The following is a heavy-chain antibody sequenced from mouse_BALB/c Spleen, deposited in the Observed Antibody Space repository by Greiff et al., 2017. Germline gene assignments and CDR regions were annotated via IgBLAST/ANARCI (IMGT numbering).Heavy chain of an antibody. J-gene: IGHJ3*01. V-gene: IGHV7-3*02. CDR2: IRNKANGYTT. CDR1: GFTFTDYY. CDR3: ARDGDDFDY. D-gene: IGHD2-12*01. Sequence: EVKLVESGGGLVQPGGSLRLSCATSGFTFTDYYMSWVRQPPGKALEWLGFIRNKANGYTTEYSASVKGRFTISRDNSQSILYLQMNTLRAEDSATYYCARDGDDFDYRGQGTLVTVSA.